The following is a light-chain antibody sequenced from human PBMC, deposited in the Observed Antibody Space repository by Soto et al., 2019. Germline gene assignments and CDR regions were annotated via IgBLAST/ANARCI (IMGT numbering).Light chain of an antibody. Sequence: QPVLTQSPSASASLGASVRLTCTLSSGHNDYAIAWHQQQPEKGPRSLMRLNSDGSHTKGDGIPDRFSGSSSGAERYLTISSLQSEDEADYFCQTWAPGIGAVFGGGTQLTVL. J-gene: IGLJ7*01. V-gene: IGLV4-69*01. CDR2: LNSDGSH. CDR3: QTWAPGIGAV. CDR1: SGHNDYA.